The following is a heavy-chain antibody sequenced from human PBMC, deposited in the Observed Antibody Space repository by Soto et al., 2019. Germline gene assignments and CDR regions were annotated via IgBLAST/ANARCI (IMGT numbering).Heavy chain of an antibody. CDR3: AKDARRTGLVGHWID. D-gene: IGHD2-8*02. J-gene: IGHJ4*02. Sequence: VQLLESGGGLVQPGGSLRLSCGASGFTASNYAMTWVRQAPGKGLQWVSTISDSGRSAYYADPVKGRFAISRDNSKNTLFLQMNDLRAEDTAVYFCAKDARRTGLVGHWIDWGQGTLVTVSS. V-gene: IGHV3-23*01. CDR1: GFTASNYA. CDR2: ISDSGRSA.